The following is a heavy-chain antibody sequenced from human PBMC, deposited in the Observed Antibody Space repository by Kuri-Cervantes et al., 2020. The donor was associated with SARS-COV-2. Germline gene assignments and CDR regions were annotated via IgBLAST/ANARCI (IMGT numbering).Heavy chain of an antibody. Sequence: GESLKISCAASGFTFSSYAMHWVRQAPGKGLEWVSYISSSSSTIYYADSVKGRFTISRDNSKNTLYLQINSLRAEDTAVYYCASNPPLLLLREWGQGTLVTVSS. CDR2: ISSSSSTI. D-gene: IGHD3-10*01. CDR3: ASNPPLLLLRE. V-gene: IGHV3-48*01. J-gene: IGHJ4*02. CDR1: GFTFSSYA.